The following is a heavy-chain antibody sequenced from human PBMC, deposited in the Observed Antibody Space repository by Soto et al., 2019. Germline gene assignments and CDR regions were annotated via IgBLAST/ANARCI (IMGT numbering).Heavy chain of an antibody. D-gene: IGHD2-2*01. CDR3: ARYVVVPAATNWYFDL. V-gene: IGHV5-51*01. CDR1: GYRLTSYW. CDR2: IYPGDSDT. Sequence: PGEPLKSSCNGSGYRLTSYWNGWVRQMPGKGLEWMGIIYPGDSDTRYSPSFQGQVTISADKSISTAYLQWSSLKASDTAMYYCARYVVVPAATNWYFDLWGRGTLVTVS. J-gene: IGHJ2*01.